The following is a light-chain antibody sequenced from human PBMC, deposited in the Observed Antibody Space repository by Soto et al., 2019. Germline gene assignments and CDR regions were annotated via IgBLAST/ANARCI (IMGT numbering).Light chain of an antibody. V-gene: IGKV1D-12*01. Sequence: DIQMTQSPSSVSASVGDRVTITCRASQGVAYWLAWYQQKPGKAPKLLIYAASTLQSGVPSRFSGSGSGTDFTLTITSLQPADFATYYCQQAHSFPITFGQGTRLESK. CDR1: QGVAYW. CDR3: QQAHSFPIT. CDR2: AAS. J-gene: IGKJ5*01.